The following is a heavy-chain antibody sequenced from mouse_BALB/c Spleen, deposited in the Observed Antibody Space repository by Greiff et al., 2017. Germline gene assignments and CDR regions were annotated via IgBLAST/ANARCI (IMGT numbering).Heavy chain of an antibody. CDR2: ISSGGSYT. D-gene: IGHD4-1*01. Sequence: EVMLVESGGDLVKPGGSLKLSCAASGFTFSSYGMSWVRQTPDKRLEWVATISSGGSYTYYPDSVKGRFTISRDNAKNTLYLQMSSLKSEDTAMYYCARQLTGSYAMDYWGQGTSVTVSS. CDR1: GFTFSSYG. V-gene: IGHV5-6*01. J-gene: IGHJ4*01. CDR3: ARQLTGSYAMDY.